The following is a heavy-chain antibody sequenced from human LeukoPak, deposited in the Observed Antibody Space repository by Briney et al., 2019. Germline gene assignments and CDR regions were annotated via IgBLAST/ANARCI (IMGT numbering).Heavy chain of an antibody. CDR1: GGSISSYY. D-gene: IGHD3-10*01. CDR3: ARGPYYYGSGSYLRTGRGYYYYMDV. CDR2: IYYSGST. J-gene: IGHJ6*03. Sequence: SETLSLTCTVSGGSISSYYWSWIRQPPGKGLEWIGYIYYSGSTNYNPSLKSRVTISVDTSKNQFSLKLSSVTAADTAVYYCARGPYYYGSGSYLRTGRGYYYYMDVWGKGTTVTVSS. V-gene: IGHV4-59*01.